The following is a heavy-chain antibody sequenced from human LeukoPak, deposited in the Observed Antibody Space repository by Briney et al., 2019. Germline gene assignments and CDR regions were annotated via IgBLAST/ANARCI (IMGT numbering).Heavy chain of an antibody. Sequence: SETLSLTCTVSGASVSSSNYYWGWIRQPPGKGLEWVVSVYYTGSTYHNPSLKSRVTMSIDTSRNQFSLKLSSVTAADTAMYYCAREDSGISDNAFDIWGQGTMVTISS. CDR2: VYYTGST. J-gene: IGHJ3*02. D-gene: IGHD1-26*01. V-gene: IGHV4-39*07. CDR3: AREDSGISDNAFDI. CDR1: GASVSSSNYY.